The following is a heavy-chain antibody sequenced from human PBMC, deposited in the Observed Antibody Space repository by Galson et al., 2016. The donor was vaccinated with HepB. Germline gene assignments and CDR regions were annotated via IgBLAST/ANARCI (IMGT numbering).Heavy chain of an antibody. CDR2: TTNKANSYTT. CDR3: AAEGAARYLED. V-gene: IGHV3-72*01. Sequence: SLRLSCAASGITFSDHYIDWVRQAPGKGLEWIVRTTNKANSYTTQYAASVKGRFTMSRDDSKNLLYLQMNSLRSEDTAMYYWAAEGAARYLEDWGQGTLVTVSS. D-gene: IGHD1-26*01. CDR1: GITFSDHY. J-gene: IGHJ4*02.